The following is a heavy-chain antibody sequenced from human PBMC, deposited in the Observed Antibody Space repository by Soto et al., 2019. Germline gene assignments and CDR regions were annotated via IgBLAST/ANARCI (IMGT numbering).Heavy chain of an antibody. CDR2: TKSKTDGGTT. J-gene: IGHJ6*02. Sequence: PGGSLRLSCAASGFPFSNAWMNWVRQAPGKGLEWVGRTKSKTDGGTTDYAAPVKGRFTISRDDSKNTLYLQMNSLKTEDTALYYCTTLGHYYDSSPLDVWGQGTTVTVSS. CDR1: GFPFSNAW. D-gene: IGHD3-22*01. CDR3: TTLGHYYDSSPLDV. V-gene: IGHV3-15*07.